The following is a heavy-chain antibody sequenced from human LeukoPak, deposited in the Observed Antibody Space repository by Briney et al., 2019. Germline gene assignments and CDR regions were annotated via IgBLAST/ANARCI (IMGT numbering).Heavy chain of an antibody. CDR1: GGTFSSYA. J-gene: IGHJ4*02. D-gene: IGHD1-14*01. Sequence: ASVKVSCKASGGTFSSYAISWLRQAPGQGLEWMGRIIPIPGIANYAQKFQGRVTITADKSTSTAYMELSSPRSEDTAVYYCARGSDSTGGLFDYWGQGTLVTVSS. CDR2: IIPIPGIA. V-gene: IGHV1-69*04. CDR3: ARGSDSTGGLFDY.